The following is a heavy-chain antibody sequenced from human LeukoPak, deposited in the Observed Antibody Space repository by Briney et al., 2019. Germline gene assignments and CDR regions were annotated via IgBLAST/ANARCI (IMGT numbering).Heavy chain of an antibody. J-gene: IGHJ4*02. CDR2: IYPGASDP. D-gene: IGHD6-13*01. V-gene: IGHV5-51*01. CDR3: ARHSLDSSWFGFDV. CDR1: AYTFTTFF. Sequence: GESLKISLQAFAYTFTTFFSGWVRQMPGKGLEWVGIIYPGASDPRYSPSFQGQVTITADKSISTAYLQLSSLKASDSAMYYCARHSLDSSWFGFDVWGQGTLVTVSS.